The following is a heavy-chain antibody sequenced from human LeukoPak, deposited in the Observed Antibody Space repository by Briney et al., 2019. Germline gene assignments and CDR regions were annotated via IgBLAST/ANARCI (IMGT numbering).Heavy chain of an antibody. V-gene: IGHV3-30*04. CDR3: ARDMGGGLLWFGELLPSFDY. Sequence: GGSLRLSCAASGFTFSSYALHWVRQAPGKGLEWVAVISYDGSNKYYADSVKGRFTISRDNSKSTLYLQMNSLRTEDTAVYYCARDMGGGLLWFGELLPSFDYWGQGTLVTVSS. CDR1: GFTFSSYA. J-gene: IGHJ4*02. D-gene: IGHD3-10*01. CDR2: ISYDGSNK.